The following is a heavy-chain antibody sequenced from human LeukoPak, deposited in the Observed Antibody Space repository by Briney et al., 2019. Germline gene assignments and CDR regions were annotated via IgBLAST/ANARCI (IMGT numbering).Heavy chain of an antibody. Sequence: SETLSLTCTVSGGSISSYYWSWIRQPPGKGLEWIGYIYYSGTTNYNPSLRSRVTISMDTSKNQFSLKLRSVTAADTAVYYCARDISSGSDAFDIWGQGTMVTVSS. J-gene: IGHJ3*02. CDR3: ARDISSGSDAFDI. V-gene: IGHV4-59*01. CDR2: IYYSGTT. D-gene: IGHD6-19*01. CDR1: GGSISSYY.